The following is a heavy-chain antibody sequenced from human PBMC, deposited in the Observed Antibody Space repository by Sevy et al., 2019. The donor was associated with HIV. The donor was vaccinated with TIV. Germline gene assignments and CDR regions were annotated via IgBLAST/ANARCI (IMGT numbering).Heavy chain of an antibody. CDR1: GFTFSAST. D-gene: IGHD6-19*01. V-gene: IGHV3-21*01. CDR3: ARGASVAGRGGFDF. J-gene: IGHJ4*02. Sequence: GGSLRLSCAASGFTFSASTINWVRQAPGKGLEWISSISSSGSYIHYADSVKGRFTISRDNAKSSLYLQLNGLRAEDTPVYYCARGASVAGRGGFDFWGQGTLVTVSS. CDR2: ISSSGSYI.